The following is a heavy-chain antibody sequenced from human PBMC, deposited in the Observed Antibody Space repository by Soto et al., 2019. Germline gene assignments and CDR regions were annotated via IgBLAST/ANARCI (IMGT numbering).Heavy chain of an antibody. CDR3: ARDTRLAAADYYYYYYMDV. Sequence: TLSLTCTVSGGSISSYYWSWIRQPPGKGLEWIGYIYYSGSTNYNPSLKSRVTISVDTSKNQFSLKLSSVTAADTAVYYCARDTRLAAADYYYYYYMDVWGKGTTVTVSS. CDR2: IYYSGST. J-gene: IGHJ6*03. D-gene: IGHD6-13*01. CDR1: GGSISSYY. V-gene: IGHV4-59*01.